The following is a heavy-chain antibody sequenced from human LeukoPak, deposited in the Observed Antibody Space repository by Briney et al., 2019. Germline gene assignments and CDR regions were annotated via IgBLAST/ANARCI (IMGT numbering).Heavy chain of an antibody. D-gene: IGHD1-26*01. J-gene: IGHJ4*02. CDR3: AKEYSGSFSPFPSYFDY. CDR1: GFTFSSHS. CDR2: ISGSGAKT. Sequence: GGSLRLSCAGSGFTFSSHSMNWVRQAPGKGLEWVSAISGSGAKTYYADFVKGRFTISRDNSKNTLYLQMNSLRAEDTAVYYCAKEYSGSFSPFPSYFDYWGQGTLVTVSS. V-gene: IGHV3-23*01.